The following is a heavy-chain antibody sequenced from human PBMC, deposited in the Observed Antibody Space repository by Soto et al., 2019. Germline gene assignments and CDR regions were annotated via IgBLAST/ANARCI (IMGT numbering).Heavy chain of an antibody. CDR1: GGTFSSYA. CDR2: IIPIFGIA. Sequence: ASVKVSCKASGGTFSSYAISWVRQAPGQGLEWMGGIIPIFGIANYAQKFQGRVTITADKSTSTAYMELSSLRSEDTAVYYCEKGDRPVDYYYYYMDVWGKGTTVTVSS. J-gene: IGHJ6*03. V-gene: IGHV1-69*10. D-gene: IGHD2-21*02. CDR3: EKGDRPVDYYYYYMDV.